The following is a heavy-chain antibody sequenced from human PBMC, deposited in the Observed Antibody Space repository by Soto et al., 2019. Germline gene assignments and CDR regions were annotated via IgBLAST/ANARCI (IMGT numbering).Heavy chain of an antibody. CDR2: ISAYNGNT. Sequence: ASVKVSCKASGYTFTSYGISWVRQAPGQGLEWMGWISAYNGNTNYAQKLQGRVTMTTDTSTSTAYMELRSLRSDDTAVYYCARSKQWLVPDAFDIWGQGTMATVSS. D-gene: IGHD6-19*01. V-gene: IGHV1-18*01. CDR1: GYTFTSYG. J-gene: IGHJ3*02. CDR3: ARSKQWLVPDAFDI.